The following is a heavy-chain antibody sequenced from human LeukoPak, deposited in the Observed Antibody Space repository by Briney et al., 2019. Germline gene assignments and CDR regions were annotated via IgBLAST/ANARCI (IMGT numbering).Heavy chain of an antibody. CDR2: IKQDGSEK. D-gene: IGHD6-13*01. J-gene: IGHJ4*02. CDR3: ARDPYSSSWHEVFDY. V-gene: IGHV3-7*01. CDR1: GFTFSSYW. Sequence: GGSLRLSCAASGFTFSSYWMSWVRQAPGKGLEWVANIKQDGSEKYYVDSVKGRFTISRDNAKNSLYLQMNSLRAEDTAVYYCARDPYSSSWHEVFDYWGQGTLVTVSS.